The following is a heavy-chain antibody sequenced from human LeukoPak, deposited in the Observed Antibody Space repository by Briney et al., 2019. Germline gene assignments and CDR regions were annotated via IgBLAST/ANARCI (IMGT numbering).Heavy chain of an antibody. J-gene: IGHJ3*02. D-gene: IGHD3-22*01. CDR1: GFTFDDYA. CDR3: AKDIDYDSSGYCAFDI. Sequence: PGRSLRLSCAASGFTFDDYAMHWVRQAPGKGLEWVSGISWNSGSIGYADSVKGRFTISRDNAKNSLYLQMNSLRAGDTALYYCAKDIDYDSSGYCAFDIWGQGTMVTVSS. CDR2: ISWNSGSI. V-gene: IGHV3-9*01.